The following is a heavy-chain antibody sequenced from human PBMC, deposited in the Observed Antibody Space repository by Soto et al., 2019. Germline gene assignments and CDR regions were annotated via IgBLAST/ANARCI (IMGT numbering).Heavy chain of an antibody. V-gene: IGHV3-23*01. Sequence: GGSLRLSCAASGFTFSSYAMSWVRQAPGKGLEWVSAISGSGGSTYYADSVKGRFTISRDNSKNTLYLQMNSLRAEDTAVYYCAKDMRYSYGKGPFDYWGQGTLVTVSS. J-gene: IGHJ4*02. CDR2: ISGSGGST. D-gene: IGHD5-18*01. CDR3: AKDMRYSYGKGPFDY. CDR1: GFTFSSYA.